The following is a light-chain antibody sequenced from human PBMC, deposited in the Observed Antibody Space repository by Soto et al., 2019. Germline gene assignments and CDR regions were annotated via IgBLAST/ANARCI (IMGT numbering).Light chain of an antibody. CDR2: GNS. Sequence: QSVLTQPPSVSGAPGQRVTISCTGSSSNIGAGYDVHWYQQFPGTAPKLLIYGNSNRPSGVPDRFSGSKSGTSASLAITGLQAEDEADYYGQYYGRSLSVVVFGGRTKITL. CDR3: QYYGRSLSVVV. CDR1: SSNIGAGYD. J-gene: IGLJ2*01. V-gene: IGLV1-40*01.